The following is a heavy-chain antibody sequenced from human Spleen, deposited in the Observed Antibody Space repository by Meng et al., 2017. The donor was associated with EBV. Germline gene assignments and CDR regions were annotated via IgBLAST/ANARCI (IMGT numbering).Heavy chain of an antibody. J-gene: IGHJ5*02. Sequence: GQLRQGGAGLLKPSETLSLTCAVFGGSFSGYYWGWIRQPQGKGLEWIGEINHSGSTKYNPSLKSRVTISVDTSKNQFSLKLSSVTAADTAVYFCARAPLESSSSGWFDPWGQGTLVTVSS. CDR1: GGSFSGYY. CDR2: INHSGST. CDR3: ARAPLESSSSGWFDP. V-gene: IGHV4-34*01. D-gene: IGHD6-13*01.